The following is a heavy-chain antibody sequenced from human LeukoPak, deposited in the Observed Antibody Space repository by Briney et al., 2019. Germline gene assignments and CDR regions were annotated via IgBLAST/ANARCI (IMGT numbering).Heavy chain of an antibody. V-gene: IGHV1-69*05. CDR3: ARERAYYYMDV. J-gene: IGHJ6*03. CDR2: IITIFGTA. Sequence: SVSVSCKASGGTFSSYAISGVRHAPGQGLEWRGGIITIFGTANYARKFQGRVTITTDESTRTAYVGLSSLRSEDTAGYYCARERAYYYMDVWGKGTTVTVSS. CDR1: GGTFSSYA.